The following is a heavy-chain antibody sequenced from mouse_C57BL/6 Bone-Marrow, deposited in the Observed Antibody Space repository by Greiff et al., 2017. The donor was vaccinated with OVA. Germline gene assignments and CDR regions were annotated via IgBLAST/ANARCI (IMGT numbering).Heavy chain of an antibody. D-gene: IGHD1-1*01. V-gene: IGHV5-15*01. CDR2: ISNLAYSI. CDR1: GFTFSDYG. CDR3: ARLGLLRRYYAMDY. Sequence: EVHLVESGGGLVQPGGSLTLSCAASGFTFSDYGMAWVRQAPRKGPEWVAFISNLAYSIYYADTVTGRFTISRENAKNTLYLEMSSLRSEDTAMYYCARLGLLRRYYAMDYWGQGTSVTVSS. J-gene: IGHJ4*01.